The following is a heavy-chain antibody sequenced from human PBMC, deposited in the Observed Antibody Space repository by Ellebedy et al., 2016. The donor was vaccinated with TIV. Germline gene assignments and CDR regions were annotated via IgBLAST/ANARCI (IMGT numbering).Heavy chain of an antibody. CDR1: GDSISGYY. D-gene: IGHD6-19*01. V-gene: IGHV4-59*12. J-gene: IGHJ4*02. Sequence: MPSETLSLTCTVSGDSISGYYWSWIRQPPGRGLEWIGNVFYSGSTNYNPSLKSRVTISVDASKKRFSLKLSSVTAADTAVYYCASGYSSGWLDYWGQGTLVTVSS. CDR2: VFYSGST. CDR3: ASGYSSGWLDY.